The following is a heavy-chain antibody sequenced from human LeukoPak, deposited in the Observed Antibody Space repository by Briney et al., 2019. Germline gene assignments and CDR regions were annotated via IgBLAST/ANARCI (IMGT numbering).Heavy chain of an antibody. CDR2: ISSGSSYI. D-gene: IGHD3-10*02. J-gene: IGHJ2*01. V-gene: IGHV3-21*01. CDR3: ARDVFCSGGIGY. Sequence: GGSLRLSCAASGFTFSTYTMNWVRQAPGKGLEWVSSISSGSSYIYYADSVKGRFTISRDNTKNSLYLQMKSLRAEDTAVYYCARDVFCSGGIGYWGRGTLVTVSS. CDR1: GFTFSTYT.